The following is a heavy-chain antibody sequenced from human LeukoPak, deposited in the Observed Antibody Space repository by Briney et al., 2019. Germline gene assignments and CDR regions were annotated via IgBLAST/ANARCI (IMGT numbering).Heavy chain of an antibody. J-gene: IGHJ5*02. CDR2: IDYDGINT. CDR3: VRGDFQPT. D-gene: IGHD2/OR15-2a*01. Sequence: GRSLRLSCAASGFTFSTYWMHWVSQAPGKGLGWVSRIDYDGINTNYADSVKGRFSISRDNAKNILYLQMSSLRADDTAVYYCVRGDFQPTWGQGTLVTVSS. CDR1: GFTFSTYW. V-gene: IGHV3-74*01.